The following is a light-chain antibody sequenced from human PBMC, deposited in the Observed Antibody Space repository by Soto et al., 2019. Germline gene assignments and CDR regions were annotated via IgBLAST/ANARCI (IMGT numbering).Light chain of an antibody. Sequence: QSALTQPPSASGTPGQRVTISCSGSSSNIGSNYVYWYQQLPGTAPKLLIYSNNQRPSGVPDRFSGSKSGTSASLAISGLRSEDEADYYCAAWDDSLSGYVFGTGTTVTVL. CDR3: AAWDDSLSGYV. V-gene: IGLV1-47*02. CDR2: SNN. CDR1: SSNIGSNY. J-gene: IGLJ1*01.